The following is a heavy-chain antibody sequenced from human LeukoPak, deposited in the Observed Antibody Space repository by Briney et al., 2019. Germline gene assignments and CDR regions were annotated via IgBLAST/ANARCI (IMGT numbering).Heavy chain of an antibody. Sequence: GASVKVSCKASGYTFTDCYMHWVRQAPGQGLEWMGWLNPNSGDTNYAQKFQGRVSMTRDSSISTAYMDLSDLRSDDTAVYSCARGRNIEMTTMSGGSDYWGQGTLVSVSP. J-gene: IGHJ4*02. CDR2: LNPNSGDT. CDR1: GYTFTDCY. CDR3: ARGRNIEMTTMSGGSDY. D-gene: IGHD5-24*01. V-gene: IGHV1-2*02.